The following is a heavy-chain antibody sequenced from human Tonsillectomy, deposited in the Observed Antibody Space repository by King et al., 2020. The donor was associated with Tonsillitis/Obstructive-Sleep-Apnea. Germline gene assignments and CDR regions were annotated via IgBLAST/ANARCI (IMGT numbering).Heavy chain of an antibody. Sequence: TLKESGPVLVKPTETLTLTCTVSGFSLSNARMGVSWIRQPPGKALEWLAHIFSNDEKSYSTSLKSRLTISKETSKSQVVLTMTNMDPVDTATYYCARIRGDFWSGRDFDYWGQGTLVTVSS. CDR3: ARIRGDFWSGRDFDY. V-gene: IGHV2-26*01. CDR1: GFSLSNARMG. J-gene: IGHJ4*02. D-gene: IGHD3-3*01. CDR2: IFSNDEK.